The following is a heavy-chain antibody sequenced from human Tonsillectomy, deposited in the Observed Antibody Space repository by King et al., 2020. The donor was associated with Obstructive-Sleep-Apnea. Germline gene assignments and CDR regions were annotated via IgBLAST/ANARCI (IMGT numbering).Heavy chain of an antibody. D-gene: IGHD6-13*01. J-gene: IGHJ6*02. CDR3: ARGFSSTWGYYYYGMDV. CDR1: GYSFASHG. Sequence: QLVQSGAEVKKPGASVKVSCKASGYSFASHGVSWVREAPGRGLEWLGWISTNNGETRYAQRLQGRITLTTDTPTSTVYMELRSLRLDDTAVYYCARGFSSTWGYYYYGMDVWGQGTTVIVSS. CDR2: ISTNNGET. V-gene: IGHV1-18*04.